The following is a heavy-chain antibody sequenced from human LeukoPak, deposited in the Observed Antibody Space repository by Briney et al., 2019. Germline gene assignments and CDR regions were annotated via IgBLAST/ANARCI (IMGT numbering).Heavy chain of an antibody. J-gene: IGHJ6*02. CDR2: INHSGST. CDR1: GGSFSGYY. V-gene: IGHV4-34*01. Sequence: SETLSLTCAVYGGSFSGYYWSWIRQPPGKGLEWVGEINHSGSTNYNPSLKSRVTISVDTSKNQFSLKLSSVTAADTAVYYCASSYYGSGSYYSHHNYGMDVWGQGTTVTVSS. CDR3: ASSYYGSGSYYSHHNYGMDV. D-gene: IGHD3-10*01.